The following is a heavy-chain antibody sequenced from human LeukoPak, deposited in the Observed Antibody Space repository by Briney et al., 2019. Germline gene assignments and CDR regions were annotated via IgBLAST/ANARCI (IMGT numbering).Heavy chain of an antibody. Sequence: PGGSLRLSCAASGFTFSDYWMHWVRQAPGKGLEWVAVISYDGSNKYYADSVKGRFTISRDNSKNTLYLQMNSLRAEDTAVYYCARATVTTDTFDYWGQGTLVTVSS. CDR3: ARATVTTDTFDY. CDR2: ISYDGSNK. CDR1: GFTFSDYW. J-gene: IGHJ4*02. D-gene: IGHD4-17*01. V-gene: IGHV3-30*03.